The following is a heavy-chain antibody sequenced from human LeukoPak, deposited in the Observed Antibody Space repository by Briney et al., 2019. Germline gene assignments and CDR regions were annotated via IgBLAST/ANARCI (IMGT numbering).Heavy chain of an antibody. V-gene: IGHV4-39*07. D-gene: IGHD3-10*01. CDR3: ARGRSPAISMVRGVRASSWFDP. J-gene: IGHJ5*02. CDR2: IYYSGST. Sequence: SETLSLTCTVSGGSISSSSYYWGWIRQPPGKGLEWIGSIYYSGSTYYNPSLKSRVTISVDTSKNQFSLKMNSVTAADTAVYYCARGRSPAISMVRGVRASSWFDPWGQGTLVTVSS. CDR1: GGSISSSSYY.